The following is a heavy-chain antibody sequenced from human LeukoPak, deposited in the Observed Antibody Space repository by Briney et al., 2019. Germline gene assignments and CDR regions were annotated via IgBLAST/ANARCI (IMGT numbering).Heavy chain of an antibody. V-gene: IGHV3-53*01. J-gene: IGHJ4*02. D-gene: IGHD3-22*01. CDR1: GFTVSSNY. CDR3: ATGRGYYYDSSGYWR. CDR2: IYSGGST. Sequence: GGSLRLSCAASGFTVSSNYMRWVRQAPGKGLEWVSVIYSGGSTYYADSVKGRFTISRDNSKNTLYLQMNSLRAEDTAVYYCATGRGYYYDSSGYWRWGQGTLVTVSS.